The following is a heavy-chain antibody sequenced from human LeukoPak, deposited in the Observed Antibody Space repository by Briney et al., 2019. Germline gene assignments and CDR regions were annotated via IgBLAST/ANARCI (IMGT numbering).Heavy chain of an antibody. D-gene: IGHD1-26*01. CDR2: IKQDGSEK. J-gene: IGHJ4*02. Sequence: GGSLRLSCAASGFTFSSYWMSWVRQAPGKGLEWVANIKQDGSEKYYVDSVKGRFIISRDNAKNSLYLQMNSLRAEDTAVYYCASNRRELRWGGYWGQGTLVTVSS. CDR1: GFTFSSYW. V-gene: IGHV3-7*01. CDR3: ASNRRELRWGGY.